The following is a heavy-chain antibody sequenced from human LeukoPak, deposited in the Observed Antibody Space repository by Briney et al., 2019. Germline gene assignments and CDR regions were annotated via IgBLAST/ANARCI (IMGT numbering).Heavy chain of an antibody. CDR2: IIPIFGTA. V-gene: IGHV1-69*13. D-gene: IGHD2-15*01. CDR1: GGTFSSYA. Sequence: GASVKASCKASGGTFSSYAISWVRQAPGQGLEWMGGIIPIFGTANYAQKFQGRVTITADESTSTAYMELSSLRSEDTAVYYCARGLDCSGGSCYRSPSGYNWFDPWGQGTLVTVSS. J-gene: IGHJ5*02. CDR3: ARGLDCSGGSCYRSPSGYNWFDP.